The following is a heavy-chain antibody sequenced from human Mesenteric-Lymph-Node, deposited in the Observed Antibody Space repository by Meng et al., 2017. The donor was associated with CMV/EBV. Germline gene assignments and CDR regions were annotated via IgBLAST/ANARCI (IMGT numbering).Heavy chain of an antibody. CDR1: ESKSRREG. V-gene: IGHV3-33*01. Sequence: RLSCASSESKSRREGMDWVRKAQGKGLERVAVRWYEGSNKYYADYVKGRFTISRDNSKNTLYLQMNSLRAEDTAVYYCARDRYLDYWGQGTLVTVSS. J-gene: IGHJ4*02. CDR2: RWYEGSNK. CDR3: ARDRYLDY.